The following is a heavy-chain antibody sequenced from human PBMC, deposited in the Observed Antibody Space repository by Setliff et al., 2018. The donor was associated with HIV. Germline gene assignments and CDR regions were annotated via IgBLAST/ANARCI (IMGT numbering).Heavy chain of an antibody. J-gene: IGHJ4*01. D-gene: IGHD6-19*01. CDR3: ARGSAPNIVVAASLDI. CDR2: ISTYSGKT. CDR1: GYNFITFG. V-gene: IGHV1-18*01. Sequence: ASVKVSCKASGYNFITFGINWVRQAPGQGLEWMGRISTYSGKTDYAEKFQGRPTMTMDTSTRTVFVELRSLTLDDTSVYYCARGSAPNIVVAASLDIWGQGTLVTVSS.